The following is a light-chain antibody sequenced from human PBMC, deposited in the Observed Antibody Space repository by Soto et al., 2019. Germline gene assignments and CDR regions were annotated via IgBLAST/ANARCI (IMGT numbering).Light chain of an antibody. Sequence: NFMLTQPHSVSESPWKTVTISCTRSSGNIASNYVQWYQQRPGSAPTTVIYEDDQRPSGVPDRFSGSIDSSSNSAALAISGLKTEDEADYYCQSYDASNQVFGGGTKLTVL. CDR1: SGNIASNY. J-gene: IGLJ3*02. CDR3: QSYDASNQV. V-gene: IGLV6-57*04. CDR2: EDD.